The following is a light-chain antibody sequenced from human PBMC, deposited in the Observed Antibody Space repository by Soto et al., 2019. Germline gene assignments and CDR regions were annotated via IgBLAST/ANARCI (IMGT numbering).Light chain of an antibody. Sequence: DTVMTQSPATLPVSPGERATLSCRASQSVSSNLAWYQQKPGQAPRLLIYGASTRATGIPARFSGSGSGTEFTLTISSLQSEDFAVYYCQQYNNWPPYTFGQGTKLEIK. CDR3: QQYNNWPPYT. CDR1: QSVSSN. CDR2: GAS. V-gene: IGKV3-15*01. J-gene: IGKJ2*01.